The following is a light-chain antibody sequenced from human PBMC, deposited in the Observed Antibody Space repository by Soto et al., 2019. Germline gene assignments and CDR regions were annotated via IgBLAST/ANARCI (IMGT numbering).Light chain of an antibody. Sequence: DILMTQPPSSLSVSLGERATLYCRASQSVDTNLAWYQQKPGQAPRLLIYGASTRATGIPARFSGSGSGTEFTLTISSLQSEDFAVYYCQQYNSYPEAFGQGTKVDIK. J-gene: IGKJ1*01. V-gene: IGKV3-15*01. CDR2: GAS. CDR3: QQYNSYPEA. CDR1: QSVDTN.